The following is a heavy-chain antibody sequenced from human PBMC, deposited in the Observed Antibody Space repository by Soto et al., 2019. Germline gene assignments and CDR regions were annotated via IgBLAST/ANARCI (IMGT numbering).Heavy chain of an antibody. CDR2: IYYSGST. J-gene: IGHJ2*01. D-gene: IGHD5-12*01. Sequence: PSETLSLTCTVSGGSVSSCSYYWSWIRQPPGKGLEWIGYIYYSGSTNYNPSLKSRVTISVDTSKNQFSLKLSSVTAADTAVYYCARDLGYSGYDFERYFDLWGRGTLVTVSS. CDR3: ARDLGYSGYDFERYFDL. CDR1: GGSVSSCSYY. V-gene: IGHV4-61*01.